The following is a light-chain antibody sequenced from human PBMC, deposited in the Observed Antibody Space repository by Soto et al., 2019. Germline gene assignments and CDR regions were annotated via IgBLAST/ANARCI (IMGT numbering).Light chain of an antibody. Sequence: QSVLTQPRSVSGSPGQSVTISCTGTSSDVGRYNYVSWYQQHPGKAPKLMIYDVSKRPSGVPDRFSGSKSGNTASLTISGLQAEDEADYYCCSYAGSYTYVFGTGPKGTVL. J-gene: IGLJ1*01. CDR3: CSYAGSYTYV. CDR2: DVS. V-gene: IGLV2-11*01. CDR1: SSDVGRYNY.